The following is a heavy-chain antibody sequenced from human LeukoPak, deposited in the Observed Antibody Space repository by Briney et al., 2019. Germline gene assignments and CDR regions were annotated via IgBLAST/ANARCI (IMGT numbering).Heavy chain of an antibody. CDR1: GFSFSAYW. Sequence: SGGSLRLSCAASGFSFSAYWMTWVRQAPGTGLEWVANINPAGTETYYVGPVKGRFTISRDNAKSLLYLQMNSLRAEDTAVYYCARFGYVAAVDLWGQGTLVTVSS. CDR3: ARFGYVAAVDL. D-gene: IGHD2-15*01. J-gene: IGHJ4*02. V-gene: IGHV3-7*01. CDR2: INPAGTET.